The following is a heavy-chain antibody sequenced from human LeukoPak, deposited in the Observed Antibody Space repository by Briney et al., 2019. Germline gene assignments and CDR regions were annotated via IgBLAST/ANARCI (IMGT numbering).Heavy chain of an antibody. V-gene: IGHV3-30*02. CDR1: GFTFSSYG. J-gene: IGHJ4*02. D-gene: IGHD3-22*01. CDR2: IRYEGSNK. CDR3: AKDQADSSGNRIDY. Sequence: GGSLRLSCAASGFTFSSYGMHWVRQAPGKGLEWVAFIRYEGSNKYYADSVKGRFTISRDNSKNTPYLQMNSLRAEDTAVYYCAKDQADSSGNRIDYWGQGTLVTVSS.